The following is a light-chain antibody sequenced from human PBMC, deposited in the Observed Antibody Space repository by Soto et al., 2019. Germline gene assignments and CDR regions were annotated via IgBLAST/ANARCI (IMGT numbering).Light chain of an antibody. CDR3: QQYGRSLWT. Sequence: EIVLTQSPGTLSLSPGERATLSCRASQSVSSSYLAWYQQKPGQAPRLLVSGASGRATGIPDRFSGSGSGTDFTLTISRLEPEDFAVYYCQQYGRSLWTFGQGTKVEIK. J-gene: IGKJ1*01. CDR2: GAS. V-gene: IGKV3-20*01. CDR1: QSVSSSY.